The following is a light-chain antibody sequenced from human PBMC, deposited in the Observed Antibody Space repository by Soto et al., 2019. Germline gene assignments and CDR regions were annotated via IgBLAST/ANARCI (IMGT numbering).Light chain of an antibody. J-gene: IGLJ2*01. Sequence: QSALTQSASVSGSPGQSITVSCAGTDSDVGRYNSVSWYQQHPGKAPKLIIYDVTNRPSGVSNRFSASKSGNTASLTISGLRAEDEADYYCSSYTSASTEVFGGGTKLTVL. CDR3: SSYTSASTEV. V-gene: IGLV2-14*03. CDR2: DVT. CDR1: DSDVGRYNS.